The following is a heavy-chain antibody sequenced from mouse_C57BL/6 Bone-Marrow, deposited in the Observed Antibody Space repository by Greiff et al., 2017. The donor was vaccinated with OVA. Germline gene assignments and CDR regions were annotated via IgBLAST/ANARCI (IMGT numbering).Heavy chain of an antibody. J-gene: IGHJ1*03. V-gene: IGHV5-16*01. CDR2: INYDGSST. CDR3: AIDRTYASYFDV. Sequence: EVMLVESEGGLVQPGSSMKLSCTASGFTFSDYYMAWVRQVPEKGLEWVANINYDGSSTYYMDSLKSRFIISRDNAKNILYLQMSSLKSEDTATYYCAIDRTYASYFDVWGKGTTVTVSS. CDR1: GFTFSDYY. D-gene: IGHD2-14*01.